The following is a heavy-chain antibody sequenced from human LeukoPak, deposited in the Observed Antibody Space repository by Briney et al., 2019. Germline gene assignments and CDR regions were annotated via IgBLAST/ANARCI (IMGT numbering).Heavy chain of an antibody. CDR1: GFTFSSYG. V-gene: IGHV3-48*03. Sequence: GGSLRLSRAASGFTFSSYGMNWVRQAPGKGPEWISYISRSGATIYYTDSVKGRFTISRDNAKNSLYLQMSSLGAEDTAIYYCSRDRGGGDIYFDYWGQGTLVTVSS. CDR3: SRDRGGGDIYFDY. D-gene: IGHD2-21*02. J-gene: IGHJ4*02. CDR2: ISRSGATI.